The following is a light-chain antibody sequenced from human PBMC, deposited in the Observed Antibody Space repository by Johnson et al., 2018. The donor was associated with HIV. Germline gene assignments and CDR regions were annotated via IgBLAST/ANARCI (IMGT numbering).Light chain of an antibody. J-gene: IGLJ1*01. CDR3: GTWDSSLSGV. CDR1: SSNIGNNY. V-gene: IGLV1-51*02. CDR2: ENN. Sequence: QPVLTQPPSVSAAPGQKVTISCSGSSSNIGNNYVSWYQQFPGTAPKLLIYENNKRPSGIPDRFSGSKSGTSATLGITGLQTGDEANYYCGTWDSSLSGVFGTGTKITVL.